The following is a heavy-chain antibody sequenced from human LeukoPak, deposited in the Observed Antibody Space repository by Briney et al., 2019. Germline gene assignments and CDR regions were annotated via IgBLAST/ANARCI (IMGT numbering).Heavy chain of an antibody. V-gene: IGHV4-39*01. CDR2: IYYGGRT. CDR1: GDSIRSSNYD. J-gene: IGHJ4*02. D-gene: IGHD6-19*01. CDR3: ARHINGESSAWLNYFDN. Sequence: SETPSLTCTVSGDSIRSSNYDWGWGRQPRGTGRGWGGSIYYGGRTYYNPSIKRRVTISVDTSKNQFSLKLNSMSAADTTMYYCARHINGESSAWLNYFDNWGQGTLVTVAS.